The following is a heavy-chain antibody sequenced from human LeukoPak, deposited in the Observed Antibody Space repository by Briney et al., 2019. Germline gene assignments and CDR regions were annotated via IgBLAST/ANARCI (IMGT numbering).Heavy chain of an antibody. V-gene: IGHV4-59*01. CDR1: GGSISSYY. Sequence: ETLSLTCTVSGGSISSYYWSWIRQPPGKGLEWIGYIYYSGSTNYNPSLKSRVTISVDTSKNQFSLKLSSVTAADTAVYYCARVGQPTYPPVLDYSCPRTLATVSS. CDR2: IYYSGST. J-gene: IGHJ4*02. CDR3: ARVGQPTYPPVLDY.